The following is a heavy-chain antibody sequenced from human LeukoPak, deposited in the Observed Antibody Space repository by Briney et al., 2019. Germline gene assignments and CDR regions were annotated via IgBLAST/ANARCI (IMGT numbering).Heavy chain of an antibody. D-gene: IGHD3-10*01. CDR1: GGSISGYY. Sequence: SETLSLTCTVSGGSISGYYWNWIRQPPGKGLEWIGYIYYSGSTNYNPSLKSRVTISVDTSKNQFSLKLSSVTAADTAVYYCARGLWFAVPGAFDIWGRGTMVTVSS. J-gene: IGHJ3*02. V-gene: IGHV4-59*01. CDR2: IYYSGST. CDR3: ARGLWFAVPGAFDI.